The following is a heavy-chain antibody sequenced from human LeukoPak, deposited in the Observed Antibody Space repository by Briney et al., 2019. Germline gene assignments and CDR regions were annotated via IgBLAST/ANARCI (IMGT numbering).Heavy chain of an antibody. Sequence: SLRLSCAASGFTFSSYGMHWVRQAPGKGLEWVAVIWYDGSNKYYADSVKGRFTISRDNSKNTLYLQMNSLRAEDTAVYYCARDGSSPSGMDVWGQGTTVTVSS. CDR1: GFTFSSYG. V-gene: IGHV3-33*01. J-gene: IGHJ6*02. CDR3: ARDGSSPSGMDV. CDR2: IWYDGSNK. D-gene: IGHD6-13*01.